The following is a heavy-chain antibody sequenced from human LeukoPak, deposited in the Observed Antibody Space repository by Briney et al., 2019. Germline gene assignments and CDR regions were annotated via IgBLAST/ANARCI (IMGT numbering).Heavy chain of an antibody. CDR2: ISSSSSYI. Sequence: GGSLRLSCAASGFTFSSYSMNWVRQAPGKGLEWVSSISSSSSYIYYADSVKGRFTISRDNAKNSLYLQMNSLRAEDTAVYYCARAPTGWNGPGPGFGYWGQGTLVTVSS. V-gene: IGHV3-21*01. CDR1: GFTFSSYS. D-gene: IGHD1-1*01. J-gene: IGHJ4*02. CDR3: ARAPTGWNGPGPGFGY.